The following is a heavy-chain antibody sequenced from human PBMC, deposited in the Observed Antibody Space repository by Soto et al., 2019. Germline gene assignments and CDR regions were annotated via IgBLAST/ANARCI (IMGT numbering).Heavy chain of an antibody. CDR1: GGSISGYY. CDR3: ARVGYCSGGSCYSDYYYSMDV. Sequence: QVQLQESGPGLVKPSETLSLTCTVSGGSISGYYWTWLRQPPGKGLEWIGYIYHSGSTKYNPSLKSRVTRSLDTSKKQFSLKLSSVTAADTAVYYCARVGYCSGGSCYSDYYYSMDVWGPGTTVTVSS. J-gene: IGHJ6*02. V-gene: IGHV4-59*01. CDR2: IYHSGST. D-gene: IGHD2-15*01.